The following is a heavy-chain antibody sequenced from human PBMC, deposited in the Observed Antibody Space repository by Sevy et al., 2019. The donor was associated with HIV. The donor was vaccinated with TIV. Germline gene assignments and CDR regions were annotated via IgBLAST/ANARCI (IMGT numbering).Heavy chain of an antibody. CDR1: GGSISSSSYY. J-gene: IGHJ4*02. D-gene: IGHD3-3*01. CDR2: IYYSGST. CDR3: ARIGSYDFWSDYYEGYFDY. Sequence: SETLSLTCTVSGGSISSSSYYWGWIRQPPGKGLEWIGSIYYSGSTYYNPSLKSRVTISVDTSKNQFSLKLSSVTAADTAVYYCARIGSYDFWSDYYEGYFDYWGQGTLVTVSS. V-gene: IGHV4-39*01.